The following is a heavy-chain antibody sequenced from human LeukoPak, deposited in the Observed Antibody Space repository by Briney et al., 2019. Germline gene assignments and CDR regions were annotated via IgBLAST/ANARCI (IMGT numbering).Heavy chain of an antibody. D-gene: IGHD6-6*01. CDR1: GGSFSGYY. J-gene: IGHJ4*02. Sequence: PSETLSLTCAVYGGSFSGYYWSWIRQPPGKGLEWIGGINHSGSTNYNPSLKSRVTISVDTSKNQFSLKLSSVTAADTAVYYCARGMAGKQLVLQVYYFDYWGQGTLVTVSS. CDR3: ARGMAGKQLVLQVYYFDY. V-gene: IGHV4-34*01. CDR2: INHSGST.